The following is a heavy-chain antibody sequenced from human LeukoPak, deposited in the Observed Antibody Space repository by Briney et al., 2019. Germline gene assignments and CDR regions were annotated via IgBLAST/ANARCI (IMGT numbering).Heavy chain of an antibody. Sequence: PSETLSLTCTVSGGSISSYYWSWIRQPPGKGLEWIGYIYYSGSTNYNPSLKSRVTISVDTSKNQFSLKLSSVTAADTAVYYCARHRITIFGVAPNAFDIWGQGTMVTVSS. CDR1: GGSISSYY. J-gene: IGHJ3*02. D-gene: IGHD3-3*01. V-gene: IGHV4-59*08. CDR2: IYYSGST. CDR3: ARHRITIFGVAPNAFDI.